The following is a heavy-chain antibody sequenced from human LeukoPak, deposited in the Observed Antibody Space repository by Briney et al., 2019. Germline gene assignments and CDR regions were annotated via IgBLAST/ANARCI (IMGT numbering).Heavy chain of an antibody. CDR1: GFTFSSYA. CDR2: ISGSGGST. D-gene: IGHD2-15*01. CDR3: AKGIMVGAANTFDY. V-gene: IGHV3-23*01. Sequence: GGSLRLSCTASGFTFSSYAMSWVGQAPGKGLEWVSVISGSGGSTYYADSVKGRFTISRDNSKNTLYLQMNSLRAEDTDVYYCAKGIMVGAANTFDYMVQGTLVTVSS. J-gene: IGHJ4*02.